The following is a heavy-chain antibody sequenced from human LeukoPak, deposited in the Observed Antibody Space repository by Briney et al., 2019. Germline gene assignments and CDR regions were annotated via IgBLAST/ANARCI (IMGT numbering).Heavy chain of an antibody. D-gene: IGHD3-22*01. V-gene: IGHV3-30*03. CDR3: ARDRYYDSSGYLGGDFDY. J-gene: IGHJ4*02. Sequence: GGSLRLSCAASGFTFSSYGMHWVRQAPGKGLEWVAVISYDGSNKYYADSVKGRFTISRDNAKNSLYLQMNSLRAEDTAVYYCARDRYYDSSGYLGGDFDYWGQGTLVTVSS. CDR1: GFTFSSYG. CDR2: ISYDGSNK.